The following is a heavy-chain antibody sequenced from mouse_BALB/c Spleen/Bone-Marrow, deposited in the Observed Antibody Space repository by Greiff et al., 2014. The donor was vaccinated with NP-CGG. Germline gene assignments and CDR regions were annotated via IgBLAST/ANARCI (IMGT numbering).Heavy chain of an antibody. J-gene: IGHJ4*01. CDR2: INPGSGGT. CDR3: ARRITTARAMDY. CDR1: GYAFTNYL. D-gene: IGHD1-2*01. V-gene: IGHV1-54*01. Sequence: QVQLKHSGAELVRPGTSVKVSCKASGYAFTNYLIEWVKQRPGQGLEWIGVINPGSGGTNYNEKFKGKATLTADKSSSTAYMQLSSLTSDDSAVYFCARRITTARAMDYWGQGTSVIVSS.